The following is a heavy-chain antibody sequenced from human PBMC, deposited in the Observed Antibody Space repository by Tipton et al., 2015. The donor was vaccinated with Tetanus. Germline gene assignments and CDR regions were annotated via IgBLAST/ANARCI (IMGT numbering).Heavy chain of an antibody. Sequence: TLCLTCTVSGGSISGHYWNWIRQPPGKGLEWIGIIYSSGSTNYNPSLKSRVTISVDTSKNQFSLKMSSMTAADTAVYYCARVPLSLYYGLDYWGQGTRVTVSS. CDR3: ARVPLSLYYGLDY. V-gene: IGHV4-59*11. D-gene: IGHD3-16*02. J-gene: IGHJ4*02. CDR2: IYSSGST. CDR1: GGSISGHY.